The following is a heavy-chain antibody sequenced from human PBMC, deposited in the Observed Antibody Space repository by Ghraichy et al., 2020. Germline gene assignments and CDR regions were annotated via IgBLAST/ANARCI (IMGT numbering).Heavy chain of an antibody. D-gene: IGHD3-10*01. CDR1: GYTFTSYG. J-gene: IGHJ4*02. CDR3: ARDAFAQYYYGSGSTHLSGY. CDR2: ISAYNGNT. Sequence: ASVKVSCKASGYTFTSYGISWVRQAPGQGLEWMGWISAYNGNTNYAQKLQGRVTMTTDTSTSTAYMELRSLRSDDTAVYYCARDAFAQYYYGSGSTHLSGYWGQGTLVTVSS. V-gene: IGHV1-18*01.